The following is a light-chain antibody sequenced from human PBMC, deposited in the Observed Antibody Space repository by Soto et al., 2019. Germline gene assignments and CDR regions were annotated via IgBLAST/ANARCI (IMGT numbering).Light chain of an antibody. CDR2: GAS. CDR1: QSVSSN. Sequence: ETVLTLSPATLSVSPGERSTLSCRASQSVSSNLAWYQQKHGQAPRLLIYGASTRATGIPARFSGSVSGTEGTITISSLKTDDGATYYCQQSNTFTWTFGQGTKVDIK. CDR3: QQSNTFTWT. J-gene: IGKJ1*01. V-gene: IGKV3-15*01.